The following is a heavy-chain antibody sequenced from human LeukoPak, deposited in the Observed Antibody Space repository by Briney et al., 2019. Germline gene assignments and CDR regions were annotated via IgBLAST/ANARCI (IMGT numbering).Heavy chain of an antibody. J-gene: IGHJ3*02. D-gene: IGHD2-2*01. CDR1: GGSISSYY. Sequence: SGTLSLTCTVSGGSISSYYWIWIRQPPGKGLEWIGYIFYSGGSNYNPSLKSRVTISVDTSKNHFSLKLSSVTAADTAVYYCARLGSTFDIWGQGTMVTVSS. CDR3: ARLGSTFDI. CDR2: IFYSGGS. V-gene: IGHV4-59*08.